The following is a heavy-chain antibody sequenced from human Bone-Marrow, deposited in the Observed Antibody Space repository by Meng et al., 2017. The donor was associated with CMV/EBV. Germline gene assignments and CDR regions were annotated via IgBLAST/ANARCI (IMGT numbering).Heavy chain of an antibody. Sequence: GGSLRLSCAASGFTFSSYEMNWVRQAPGKGLEWVSSISSSSSYIYYADSVKGRFTISRDNAKNSLYLQMNSLRAEDTAVYYCARAGISGSFWFDPWGQGTLVTVSS. CDR3: ARAGISGSFWFDP. D-gene: IGHD1-26*01. V-gene: IGHV3-21*01. CDR1: GFTFSSYE. CDR2: ISSSSSYI. J-gene: IGHJ5*02.